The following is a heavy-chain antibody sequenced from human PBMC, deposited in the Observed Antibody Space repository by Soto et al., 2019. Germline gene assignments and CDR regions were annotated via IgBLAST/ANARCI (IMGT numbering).Heavy chain of an antibody. CDR3: ARAPIPNWNYYGMDV. Sequence: QVQLQESGPGQVKPSQTLSLTCTVSGGSVNSGGYHWSWIRQHPGKGLEWIGDIYYSGSTYYNPSLKSRVTISIDTSTNHFSLQLSALTAADTAVYYCARAPIPNWNYYGMDVWGQGTTVTVSS. D-gene: IGHD1-1*01. V-gene: IGHV4-31*03. CDR1: GGSVNSGGYH. CDR2: IYYSGST. J-gene: IGHJ6*02.